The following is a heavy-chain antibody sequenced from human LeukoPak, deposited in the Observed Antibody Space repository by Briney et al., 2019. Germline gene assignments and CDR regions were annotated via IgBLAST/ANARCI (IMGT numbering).Heavy chain of an antibody. D-gene: IGHD3-22*01. Sequence: SSGTLSLTCTVSGYSISSGYYWSWIRQPPGKGLEWIGEINHSGSTNYNPSLKSRVTISVDTSKNHFSLKLSSVTAADTAVYYCARIYDSSGYYHYSPDAFDIWGQGTMVTVSS. CDR1: GYSISSGYY. J-gene: IGHJ3*02. CDR2: INHSGST. CDR3: ARIYDSSGYYHYSPDAFDI. V-gene: IGHV4-38-2*02.